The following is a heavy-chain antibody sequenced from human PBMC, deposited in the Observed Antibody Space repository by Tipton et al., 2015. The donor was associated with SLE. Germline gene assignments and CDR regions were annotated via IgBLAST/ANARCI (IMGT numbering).Heavy chain of an antibody. D-gene: IGHD5-12*01. CDR2: ISSSSSYI. Sequence: SLRLSCVGSGFNFRNSSLNWVRQVPGKGLQWVSGISSSSSYIYYADSVKGRFTISRDNAKNSLYLQMNSLRAEDTAVYYCARGYSGYEAGDYWGQGTLVTVSS. V-gene: IGHV3-21*03. CDR3: ARGYSGYEAGDY. CDR1: GFNFRNSS. J-gene: IGHJ4*02.